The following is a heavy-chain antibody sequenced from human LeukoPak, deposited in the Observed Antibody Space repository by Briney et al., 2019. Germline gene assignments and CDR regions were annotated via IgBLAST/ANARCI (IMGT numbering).Heavy chain of an antibody. Sequence: SVKVSCKASGGTFSSYAISWVRQAPGQGLEWMGGIIPIFGTANYAQKFQGRVTITADEPTSTAYMELSSLRSEDTAVYYCARRSPQQTTVTIDQYCYGMDVWGQGTTVTVSS. V-gene: IGHV1-69*13. CDR3: ARRSPQQTTVTIDQYCYGMDV. CDR2: IIPIFGTA. D-gene: IGHD4-17*01. CDR1: GGTFSSYA. J-gene: IGHJ6*02.